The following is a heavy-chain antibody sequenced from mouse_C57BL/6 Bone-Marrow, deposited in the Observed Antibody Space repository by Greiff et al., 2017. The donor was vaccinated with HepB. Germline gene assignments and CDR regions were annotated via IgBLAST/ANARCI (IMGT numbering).Heavy chain of an antibody. CDR1: GYTFTDYN. J-gene: IGHJ4*01. Sequence: EVQLQQSGPELVKPGASVKIPCKASGYTFTDYNMDWVKQSHGKSLEWIGDINPNNGGTIYNQKFKGKATLTVDKSSSTAYMELRSLTSEDTAVYYCARPYYGSSYDYAMDDWGQGTSVTVSS. CDR3: ARPYYGSSYDYAMDD. D-gene: IGHD1-1*01. V-gene: IGHV1-18*01. CDR2: INPNNGGT.